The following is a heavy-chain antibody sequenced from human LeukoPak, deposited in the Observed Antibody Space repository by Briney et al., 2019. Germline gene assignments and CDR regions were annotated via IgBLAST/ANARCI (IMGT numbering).Heavy chain of an antibody. Sequence: GGSLRLSCAASGFTLSSYAMHWVRQAPGKGLEWVAVISYDGSNKYYADSVKGRFTISRDNSKNTLYLQMNSLRAEDTAVYYCARGDTAMVLFDYWGQGTLVTVSS. D-gene: IGHD5-18*01. CDR2: ISYDGSNK. CDR1: GFTLSSYA. V-gene: IGHV3-30-3*01. J-gene: IGHJ4*02. CDR3: ARGDTAMVLFDY.